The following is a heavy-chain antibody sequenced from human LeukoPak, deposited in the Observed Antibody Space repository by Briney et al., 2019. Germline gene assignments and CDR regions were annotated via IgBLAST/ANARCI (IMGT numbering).Heavy chain of an antibody. J-gene: IGHJ4*02. CDR2: IYYSGST. Sequence: SETLSLTCTVSGGSISSYYWSWIRQPPGKGLEWIGYIYYSGSTNYNPSLKSRVTISVDTSKNQFPLKLSSVTAADTAVYYCARGKKTVNLDYWGQGTLVTVSS. V-gene: IGHV4-59*08. CDR3: ARGKKTVNLDY. D-gene: IGHD4-11*01. CDR1: GGSISSYY.